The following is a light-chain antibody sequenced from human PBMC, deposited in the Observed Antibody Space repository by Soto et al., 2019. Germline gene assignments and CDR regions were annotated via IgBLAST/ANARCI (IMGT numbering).Light chain of an antibody. CDR1: QSVSYN. J-gene: IGKJ1*01. CDR3: QQYSNWPRT. Sequence: EIVMTQSPATLSVSPGERVTLSCRASQSVSYNLAWYQQKPGQPPRLLIYGASAMASGIPARFSGSGSGTECTLTISGLQSEDFAVYYCQQYSNWPRTFGRGTKVEIK. CDR2: GAS. V-gene: IGKV3-15*01.